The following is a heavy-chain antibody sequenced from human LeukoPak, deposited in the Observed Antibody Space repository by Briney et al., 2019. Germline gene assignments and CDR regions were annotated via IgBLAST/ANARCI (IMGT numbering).Heavy chain of an antibody. V-gene: IGHV1-18*01. CDR2: ISAYNGNT. Sequence: ASVKVSCKASGYTFTSYGISWVRQAPGQGLEWMGWISAYNGNTNYAQKLQGRVTMTTDTSASTAYMELRSLRSDDTAVYYCARASNYDFWEKYYFDYWGQGTLVTVSS. J-gene: IGHJ4*02. CDR3: ARASNYDFWEKYYFDY. D-gene: IGHD3-3*01. CDR1: GYTFTSYG.